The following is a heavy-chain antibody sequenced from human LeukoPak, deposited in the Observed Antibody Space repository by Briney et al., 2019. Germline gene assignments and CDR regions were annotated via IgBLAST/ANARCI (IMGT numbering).Heavy chain of an antibody. CDR3: AKDLYDRSGYYYTIMDY. CDR2: ILYDGRNK. D-gene: IGHD3-22*01. CDR1: GFTFRSFG. J-gene: IGHJ4*02. Sequence: GGSLRLSSAASGFTFRSFGMHWVRQAPGKGLEWVAVILYDGRNKYYADSVKGRFIISRDNSKNTVFLQMNSLRPEDTAVYYCAKDLYDRSGYYYTIMDYWGQGTLVTVTS. V-gene: IGHV3-30*18.